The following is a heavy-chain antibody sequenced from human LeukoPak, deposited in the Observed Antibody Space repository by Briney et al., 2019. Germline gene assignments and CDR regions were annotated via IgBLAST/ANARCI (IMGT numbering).Heavy chain of an antibody. V-gene: IGHV4-39*01. CDR2: IYYSGST. D-gene: IGHD3-10*01. J-gene: IGHJ5*02. Sequence: PSETLSLTCTVSGGSISSSSYYWGWIRQPPGKGLEWIGSIYYSGSTYYNPSLKSRVTISVDTSKNQFSLKLSSVTAADTAVYYCARRWRFGDNNWSDPWGQGTLVTVSS. CDR1: GGSISSSSYY. CDR3: ARRWRFGDNNWSDP.